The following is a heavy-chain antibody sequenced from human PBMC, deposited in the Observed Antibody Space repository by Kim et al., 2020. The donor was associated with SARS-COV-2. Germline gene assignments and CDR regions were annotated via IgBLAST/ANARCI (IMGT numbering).Heavy chain of an antibody. CDR1: GFTVSSNY. CDR2: IYSGGST. V-gene: IGHV3-66*01. J-gene: IGHJ4*02. D-gene: IGHD6-13*01. Sequence: GGSLRLSCAASGFTVSSNYMSWVRQAPGKGLEWVSVIYSGGSTYYADSVKGRFTISRDNSKNTLYLQMNSLRAEDTAVYYCARGPYSSSCLIFWGQGTLVTVSS. CDR3: ARGPYSSSCLIF.